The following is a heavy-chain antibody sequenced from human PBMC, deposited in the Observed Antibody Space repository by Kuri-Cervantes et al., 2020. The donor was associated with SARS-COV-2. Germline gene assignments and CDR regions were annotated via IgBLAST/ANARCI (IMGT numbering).Heavy chain of an antibody. CDR2: IKSKTDGGTT. D-gene: IGHD1-26*01. J-gene: IGHJ4*02. CDR1: GFTFSNAW. CDR3: APGELLRGPNDY. Sequence: GESLKISCAASGFTFSNAWMSWVRQAPGKGLEWVGRIKSKTDGGTTDYAAPVKGRFTISRDNSKNTLYLQMNSLRAEDTAVYYCAPGELLRGPNDYWGQGTLVTVSS. V-gene: IGHV3-15*01.